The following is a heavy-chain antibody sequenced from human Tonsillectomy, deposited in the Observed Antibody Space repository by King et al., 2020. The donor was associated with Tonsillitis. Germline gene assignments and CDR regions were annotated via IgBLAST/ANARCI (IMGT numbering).Heavy chain of an antibody. D-gene: IGHD3-10*01. CDR2: ITRDSGRV. Sequence: VQLVESGGGFVQPGRSLRLSCTASGFTFDDYAMHWVRQAPGKGLEWVSGITRDSGRVAYADSVRGRFTISRDNAKNSLYPQMNSLRPEDTALYYCVKADHLSGSYYFDYWGQGTLVTVSS. CDR3: VKADHLSGSYYFDY. J-gene: IGHJ4*02. V-gene: IGHV3-9*01. CDR1: GFTFDDYA.